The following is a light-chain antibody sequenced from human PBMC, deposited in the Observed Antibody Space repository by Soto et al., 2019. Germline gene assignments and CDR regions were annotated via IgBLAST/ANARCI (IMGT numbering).Light chain of an antibody. Sequence: DIQMTQSPSSLSASVGDRVTVTCRASQGIDTYLAWYQQKPGQVPTLLIYAASTLQSGVPSRFSGSGSGTDFTLTISSLQPEDVATYFCQKYTRAPFTFCPGTKVDMK. V-gene: IGKV1-27*01. J-gene: IGKJ3*01. CDR2: AAS. CDR1: QGIDTY. CDR3: QKYTRAPFT.